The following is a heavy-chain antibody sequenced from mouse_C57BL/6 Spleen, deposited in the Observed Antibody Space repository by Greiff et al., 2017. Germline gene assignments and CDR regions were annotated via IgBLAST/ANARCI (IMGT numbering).Heavy chain of an antibody. V-gene: IGHV1-69*01. J-gene: IGHJ2*01. Sequence: QVQLQQPGAELVMPGASVKLSCKASGYTFTSYWMHWVKQRPGQGLEWIGEIDPSDSSTNYNQKFKGKSTLTVDKSSSTAYMQLSSLTSEDSAVYYCASPHLGGYWGQGTTLTVSS. D-gene: IGHD1-2*01. CDR1: GYTFTSYW. CDR3: ASPHLGGY. CDR2: IDPSDSST.